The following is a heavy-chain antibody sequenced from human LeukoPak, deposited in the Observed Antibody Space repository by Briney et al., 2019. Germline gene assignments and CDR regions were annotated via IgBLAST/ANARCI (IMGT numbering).Heavy chain of an antibody. V-gene: IGHV1-2*02. J-gene: IGHJ6*02. D-gene: IGHD3-3*01. CDR2: VDPNSEST. Sequence: ASVKVSCKASGYTFTDCYIHWVRQVPGQGLEWMGWVDPNSESTNYAQKFQGRVTMTRDTSISTAYMKLSRLRSDDTAVYYCARVRFFYYGMDVWGQGTTVTVSS. CDR3: ARVRFFYYGMDV. CDR1: GYTFTDCY.